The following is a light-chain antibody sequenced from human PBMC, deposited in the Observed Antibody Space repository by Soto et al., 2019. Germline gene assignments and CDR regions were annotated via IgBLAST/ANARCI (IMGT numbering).Light chain of an antibody. CDR1: QSVSSY. Sequence: EIVLTQSPDTLSLSPGESATLSCRASQSVSSYLAWYQQKPGQAPRLLISDASNRATGILARFTAGGSGTEFTLTISSLQSDDLAVYYCQQYQNSPRTFGQGTKVDIK. V-gene: IGKV3-11*01. CDR3: QQYQNSPRT. J-gene: IGKJ1*01. CDR2: DAS.